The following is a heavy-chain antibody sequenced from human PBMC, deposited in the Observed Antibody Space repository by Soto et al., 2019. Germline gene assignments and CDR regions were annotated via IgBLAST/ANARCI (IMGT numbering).Heavy chain of an antibody. D-gene: IGHD5-12*01. V-gene: IGHV1-8*01. J-gene: IGHJ6*03. Sequence: ASVKGSCNASGYTFTSYDINWVRQATGQGLEWMGWMNPNSGNTGYAQKFQGRVTMTRNTSISTAYMELSSLRSEDTAVYYCAIRRATSAYYYYYRDVWGKGTTVSVSS. CDR1: GYTFTSYD. CDR3: AIRRATSAYYYYYRDV. CDR2: MNPNSGNT.